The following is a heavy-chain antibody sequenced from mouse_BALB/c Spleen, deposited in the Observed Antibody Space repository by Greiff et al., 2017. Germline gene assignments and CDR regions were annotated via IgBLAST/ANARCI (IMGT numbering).Heavy chain of an antibody. CDR2: ISYSGST. D-gene: IGHD1-1*01. V-gene: IGHV3-8*02. Sequence: EVQLQESGPSLVKPSQTLSLTCSVTGDSITSGYWNWIRKFPGNKLEYMGYISYSGSTYYNPSLKSRISITRDTSKNQYYLQLNSVTTEDTATYYCARWGYGSSHWYFDVWGAGTTVTVSS. CDR3: ARWGYGSSHWYFDV. J-gene: IGHJ1*01. CDR1: GDSITSGY.